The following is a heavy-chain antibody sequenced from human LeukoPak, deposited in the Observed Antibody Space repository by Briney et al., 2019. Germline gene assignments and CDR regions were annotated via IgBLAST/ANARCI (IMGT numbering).Heavy chain of an antibody. J-gene: IGHJ5*02. CDR1: GGSISSGSYY. CDR3: ARDQGYPPEYYYDSSGYYWFDP. Sequence: SETLFLTCTVSGGSISSGSYYWSWIRQPAGKGLEWIGRIYTSGSTNYNPSLKSRVTISVDTSKNQFSLKLSSVTAADTAVYYCARDQGYPPEYYYDSSGYYWFDPWGQGTLVTVSS. D-gene: IGHD3-22*01. CDR2: IYTSGST. V-gene: IGHV4-61*02.